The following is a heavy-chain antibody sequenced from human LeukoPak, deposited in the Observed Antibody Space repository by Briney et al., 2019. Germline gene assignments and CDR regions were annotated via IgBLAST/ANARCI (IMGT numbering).Heavy chain of an antibody. CDR2: IYPGDSDT. CDR1: GDSFTSYW. CDR3: AKAHVDTAMVTTPGFDY. J-gene: IGHJ4*02. V-gene: IGHV5-51*01. Sequence: GESLKISCKGSGDSFTSYWIGWVRQMPGKGLEWMGIIYPGDSDTRYSPSFQGQVTISADKSISTAYLQWSSLKASDTAMYYCAKAHVDTAMVTTPGFDYWGQGTLVTVSS. D-gene: IGHD5-18*01.